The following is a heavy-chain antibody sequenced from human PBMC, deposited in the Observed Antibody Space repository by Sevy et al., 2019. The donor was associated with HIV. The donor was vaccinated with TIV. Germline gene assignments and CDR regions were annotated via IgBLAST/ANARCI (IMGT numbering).Heavy chain of an antibody. J-gene: IGHJ3*02. CDR2: IWDDGSNK. D-gene: IGHD3-22*01. CDR1: GFTFSSYV. Sequence: GGSLRLSCAASGFTFSSYVMHWVRQAPGKGLEWVAVIWDDGSNKHYADSVKGRFTISRDNSKNTLYLKMNSLRAEDTAVYYCASLPNKYSDSSGSSGDDAFDIWGQGTMVTVSS. V-gene: IGHV3-33*01. CDR3: ASLPNKYSDSSGSSGDDAFDI.